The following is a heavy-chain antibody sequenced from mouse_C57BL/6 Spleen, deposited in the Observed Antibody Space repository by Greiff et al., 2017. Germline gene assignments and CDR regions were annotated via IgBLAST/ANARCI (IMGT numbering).Heavy chain of an antibody. CDR2: IDPENGDT. CDR3: TTPLMVTTKGSFDY. D-gene: IGHD2-2*01. CDR1: GFNIKDDY. Sequence: EVQLQQSGAELVRPGASVKLSCTASGFNIKDDYMHWVKQRPEQGLEWIGWIDPENGDTEYASKFQGKATITADTSSNTAYLQLSSLTSEDTAVYYCTTPLMVTTKGSFDYWGQGTTLTVSS. V-gene: IGHV14-4*01. J-gene: IGHJ2*01.